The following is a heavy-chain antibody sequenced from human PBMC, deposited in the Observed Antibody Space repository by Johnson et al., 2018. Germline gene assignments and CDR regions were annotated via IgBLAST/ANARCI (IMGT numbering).Heavy chain of an antibody. CDR2: ITGGGTSI. Sequence: VESGGSLRLSCAASGFTFTSYAMSWVRQAPGKGLEWVSTITGGGTSIHSSDSVQGRFTISRDNSKNTLYLQMNSMRAEDTAVYYCATRSNSLGIYGMDVWGQGTTVTVSS. V-gene: IGHV3-23*01. CDR3: ATRSNSLGIYGMDV. D-gene: IGHD1-26*01. J-gene: IGHJ6*02. CDR1: GFTFTSYA.